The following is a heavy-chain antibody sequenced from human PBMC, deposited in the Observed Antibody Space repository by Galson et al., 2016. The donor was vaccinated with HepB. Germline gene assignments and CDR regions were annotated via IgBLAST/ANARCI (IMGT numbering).Heavy chain of an antibody. D-gene: IGHD3-3*01. J-gene: IGHJ6*02. CDR3: ARSLTGSCEFWGAIYNYYAMDV. CDR2: IYPGDFDI. Sequence: QSGAEVKKPGESLKISCRGSGYTFDSYWIGWVRQMPGKGLEWMAIIYPGDFDIRYSPSFQGQVTIPVDKSNSTAFLQWSGLRATDTAMYYCARSLTGSCEFWGAIYNYYAMDVWGQGTTVIVS. CDR1: GYTFDSYW. V-gene: IGHV5-51*01.